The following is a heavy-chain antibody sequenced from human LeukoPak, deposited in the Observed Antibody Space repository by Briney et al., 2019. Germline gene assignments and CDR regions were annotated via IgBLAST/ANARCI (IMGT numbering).Heavy chain of an antibody. V-gene: IGHV4-34*01. CDR1: GGSFSGYY. D-gene: IGHD4-11*01. CDR3: ARGADYSNYVGYFQH. Sequence: SETLSLTCAVYGGSFSGYYWSWIRQPPGKGLEWIGEINHSGSTNYNPSLKSRVTISVDTSKNQFSLKLSSVTAAVTAVYYCARGADYSNYVGYFQHWGQGTLVTVSS. CDR2: INHSGST. J-gene: IGHJ1*01.